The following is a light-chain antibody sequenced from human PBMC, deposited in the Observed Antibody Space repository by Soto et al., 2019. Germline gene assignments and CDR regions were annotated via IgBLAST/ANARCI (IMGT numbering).Light chain of an antibody. CDR2: AAS. J-gene: IGKJ1*01. V-gene: IGKV1-9*01. CDR3: QQYNSYLWT. Sequence: DIHMTQSPSSLSASLGDRVTITCRASQGISRYLSWYQQKPGRAPKLLISAASTLQSGVPARFSGSGSGTDFTLSITSLQPEDFATYYCQQYNSYLWTFGQGTKVDIK. CDR1: QGISRY.